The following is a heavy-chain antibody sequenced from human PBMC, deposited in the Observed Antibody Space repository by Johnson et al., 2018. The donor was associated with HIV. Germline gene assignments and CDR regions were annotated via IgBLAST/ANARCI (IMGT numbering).Heavy chain of an antibody. CDR2: ISCNSGSV. V-gene: IGHV3-9*01. CDR3: AKDLAAGSSSWLFDF. D-gene: IGHD6-13*01. Sequence: EVQLVESGGGLVQPDRSLRLSCAASGFTFDNYAMHWVRQAPGKGLEWVSSISCNSGSVRYADAVKGRFTISRDNAKNSLYLQSNSLRTEDTAWYYCAKDLAAGSSSWLFDFWGQGTLVTVSS. CDR1: GFTFDNYA. J-gene: IGHJ3*01.